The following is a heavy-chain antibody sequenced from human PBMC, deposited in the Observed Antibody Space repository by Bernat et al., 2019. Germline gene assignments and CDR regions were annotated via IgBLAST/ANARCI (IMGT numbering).Heavy chain of an antibody. CDR2: IWYDGSNK. D-gene: IGHD3-22*01. CDR3: ARDSIGAKDY. Sequence: VQLVESGGGLVKPGGSLRLSCAASGFTFISYGMPWVRQSPGKGLEWVAVIWYDGSNKYYEESVKGRFTISRDNSENTLYLQMNSVRAEDTAVYYCARDSIGAKDYWGQGTLVTVAS. CDR1: GFTFISYG. V-gene: IGHV3-33*08. J-gene: IGHJ4*02.